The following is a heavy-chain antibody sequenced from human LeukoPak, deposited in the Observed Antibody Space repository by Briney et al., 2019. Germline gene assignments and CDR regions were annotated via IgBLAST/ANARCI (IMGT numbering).Heavy chain of an antibody. V-gene: IGHV3-48*03. D-gene: IGHD3-10*02. CDR1: GFTFSSYE. Sequence: GGSLRLSCAASGFTFSSYEMNWVRQAPGKGLEWVSYISGSGSTIYYADSVKGRFTISRDNAKNSLYLQMNSLRAEDTAVYYCAELGITMIGGVWGKGTTVSISS. CDR2: ISGSGSTI. CDR3: AELGITMIGGV. J-gene: IGHJ6*04.